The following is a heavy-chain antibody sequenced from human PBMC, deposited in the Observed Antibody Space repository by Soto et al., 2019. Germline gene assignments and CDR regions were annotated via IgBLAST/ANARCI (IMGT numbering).Heavy chain of an antibody. V-gene: IGHV3-30*18. J-gene: IGHJ4*02. CDR3: AKAYPSYCGGDCYHANDY. CDR2: ISYDGSNK. D-gene: IGHD2-21*02. CDR1: GFTFSSYG. Sequence: GGSLRLSCAASGFTFSSYGMHWVRQAPGKGLEWVAVISYDGSNKYYADSVKGRFTISRDNSKNTLYLQMNSLRAEDTAVYYCAKAYPSYCGGDCYHANDYWSQGTLVTVSS.